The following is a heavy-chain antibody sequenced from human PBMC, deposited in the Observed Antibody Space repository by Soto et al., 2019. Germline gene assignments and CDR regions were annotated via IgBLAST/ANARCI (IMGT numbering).Heavy chain of an antibody. Sequence: SDKVICKASGTTLTRCAFSVYLQAPGQGVEWMGWISAYNGNTNYAQKLRGRVTMTTDTSASTAYMELRSLTSDEPAVYYCARDGPGSASRSYHWSYYGMDVWGHGTTV. J-gene: IGHJ6*02. CDR3: ARDGPGSASRSYHWSYYGMDV. V-gene: IGHV1-18*01. D-gene: IGHD3-10*01. CDR1: GTTLTRCA. CDR2: ISAYNGNT.